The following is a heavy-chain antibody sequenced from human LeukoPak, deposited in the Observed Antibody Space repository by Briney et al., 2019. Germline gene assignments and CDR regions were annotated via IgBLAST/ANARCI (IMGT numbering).Heavy chain of an antibody. CDR1: GFIFSNYP. Sequence: GGSLRLSCAVSGFIFSNYPMHWVRQAPGKGLEWVAAISYDGSNKYYADSVKGRFTISRDNSKNTQYVQINSLRAEDTAVYYCAKELRITIFGVGPFGMDLWGQGTTVTVSS. CDR3: AKELRITIFGVGPFGMDL. V-gene: IGHV3-30-3*01. CDR2: ISYDGSNK. D-gene: IGHD3-3*01. J-gene: IGHJ6*02.